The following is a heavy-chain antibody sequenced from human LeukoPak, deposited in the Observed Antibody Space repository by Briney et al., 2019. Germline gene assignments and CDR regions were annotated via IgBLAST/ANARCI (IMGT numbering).Heavy chain of an antibody. V-gene: IGHV4-30-2*01. CDR1: GGSISSGGYS. J-gene: IGHJ4*02. Sequence: SETLSLTCAVSGGSISSGGYSWSWIRQPPGKGLEWIGYIYHSGSTYYNPSLKSRVTISVDRSKNQFSLKLSSVTAADTAVYYCVRASYGDYVFDYWGQGTLVTVSS. D-gene: IGHD4-17*01. CDR2: IYHSGST. CDR3: VRASYGDYVFDY.